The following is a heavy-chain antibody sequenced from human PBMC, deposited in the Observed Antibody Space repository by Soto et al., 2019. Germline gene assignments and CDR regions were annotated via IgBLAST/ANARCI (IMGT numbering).Heavy chain of an antibody. V-gene: IGHV3-33*01. Sequence: TGGSLRLSCAASGFTFSNYGLHWVRQAPGKGLEWVAVIWYDGSRQYYVDSVKGRFTISRDDFRDTLYLQMDSLRAEDTAVYYCARDIGVTDYRLDYWGQGTLVTVSS. CDR1: GFTFSNYG. J-gene: IGHJ4*02. CDR3: ARDIGVTDYRLDY. CDR2: IWYDGSRQ. D-gene: IGHD2-21*02.